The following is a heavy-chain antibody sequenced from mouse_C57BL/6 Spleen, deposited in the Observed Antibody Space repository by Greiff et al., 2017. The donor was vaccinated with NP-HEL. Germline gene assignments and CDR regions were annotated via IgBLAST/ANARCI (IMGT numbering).Heavy chain of an antibody. CDR2: INPGDGDP. V-gene: IGHV1-82*01. J-gene: IGHJ2*01. D-gene: IGHD3-2*02. CDR1: GYAFSSSW. Sequence: QVQLQQSGPELVKPGASVKLSCKASGYAFSSSWMNWVKQRPGKGLEWIGRINPGDGDPNYNEKFKGKSTLTADKSSSTAYMQRSSQTSEDSAVYCCAREEQLRAFDYWGQGTTLTVSS. CDR3: AREEQLRAFDY.